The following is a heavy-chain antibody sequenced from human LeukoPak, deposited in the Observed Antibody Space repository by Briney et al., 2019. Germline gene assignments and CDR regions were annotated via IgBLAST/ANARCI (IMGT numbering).Heavy chain of an antibody. Sequence: PGGSLRLSCAASGFTFSSYEMNWVRQAPGKGLEWVSYICSSGSTIYYADSVKGRFTISRDNAKNSLYLQMNSLRAEDTAVYYCASVGGSSSWSADYWGQGTLVTVSS. CDR3: ASVGGSSSWSADY. V-gene: IGHV3-48*03. CDR2: ICSSGSTI. D-gene: IGHD6-13*01. CDR1: GFTFSSYE. J-gene: IGHJ4*02.